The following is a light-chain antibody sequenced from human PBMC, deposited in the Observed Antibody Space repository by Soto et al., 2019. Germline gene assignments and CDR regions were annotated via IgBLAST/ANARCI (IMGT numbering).Light chain of an antibody. V-gene: IGKV1-39*01. CDR2: AAS. CDR3: QQSYSTPYT. J-gene: IGKJ2*01. Sequence: DLQMTQSPSSLSASVGDRVTITCRASQSISSYLYWYQQKPGKAPKLLIYAASSLQSGVPSRFSGSGSGTDFTLTISSLQPEDFATYYCQQSYSTPYTFGEGTKLEIK. CDR1: QSISSY.